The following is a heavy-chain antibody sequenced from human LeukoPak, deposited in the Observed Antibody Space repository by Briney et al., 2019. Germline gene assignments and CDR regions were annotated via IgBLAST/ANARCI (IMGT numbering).Heavy chain of an antibody. V-gene: IGHV1-18*01. D-gene: IGHD3-10*01. CDR1: VYTFTCYG. CDR3: ATVSRFGNLNYGMDV. J-gene: IGHJ6*02. CDR2: VSANNGDT. Sequence: ASVKVSCKASVYTFTCYGINWVRQAPGQGLEWVGRVSANNGDTNYAQKLQRRVTMTTDTSTSTAHTELRSPRSDAKAVYYCATVSRFGNLNYGMDVWGQGTTLTVSS.